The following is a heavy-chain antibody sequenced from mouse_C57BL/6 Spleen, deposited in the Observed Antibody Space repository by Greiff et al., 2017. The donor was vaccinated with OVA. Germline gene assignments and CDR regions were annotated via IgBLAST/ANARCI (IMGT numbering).Heavy chain of an antibody. CDR2: IRLKSDNYAT. D-gene: IGHD2-10*01. CDR3: TSLLSILYYAMDY. Sequence: EVQGVESGGGLVQPGGSMKLSCVASGFTFSNYWMNWVRQSPEKGLEWVAQIRLKSDNYATHYAESVKGRFTISRDDSKSSVYLQMNNLRAEDTGIYYCTSLLSILYYAMDYWGQGTSVTVSS. V-gene: IGHV6-3*01. J-gene: IGHJ4*01. CDR1: GFTFSNYW.